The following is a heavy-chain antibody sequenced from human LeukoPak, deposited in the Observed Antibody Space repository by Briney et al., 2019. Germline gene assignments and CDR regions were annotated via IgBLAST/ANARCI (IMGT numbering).Heavy chain of an antibody. CDR2: INPNSGGT. V-gene: IGHV1-2*02. J-gene: IGHJ6*03. Sequence: ASVKVSCKASGGTFSSYAISWVRQAPGQGLEWMGWINPNSGGTNYAQKFQGRVTMTRDTSISTAYMELSRLRSDDTAVYYCARAYYYYYMDVWGKGTTVTVSS. CDR3: ARAYYYYYMDV. CDR1: GGTFSSYA.